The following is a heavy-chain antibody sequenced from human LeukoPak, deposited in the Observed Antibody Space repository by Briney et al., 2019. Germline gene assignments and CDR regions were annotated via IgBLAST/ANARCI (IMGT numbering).Heavy chain of an antibody. CDR3: AGTGLWFGEAVGYFDY. J-gene: IGHJ4*02. V-gene: IGHV4-59*08. CDR1: GGSISSYY. CDR2: IYYSGST. Sequence: SETLSLTCTVSGGSISSYYWSWIRQPPGKGLGWIGYIYYSGSTNYNPSLKSRVTISVDTSKNQFSLKLSSVTAADTAVYYCAGTGLWFGEAVGYFDYWGQGTLVTVSS. D-gene: IGHD3-10*01.